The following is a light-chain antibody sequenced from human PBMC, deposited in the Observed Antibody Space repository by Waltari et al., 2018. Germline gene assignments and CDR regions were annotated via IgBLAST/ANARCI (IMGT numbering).Light chain of an antibody. CDR3: QSGDNSGTNRVL. Sequence: SYELTQPPSVSVSPGRTARITCSGDALPKQYVYWYQQKSGQAPILVMYKDRERPSGIPERFSGSSSGTTVTLTISGVQAEDEADYYCQSGDNSGTNRVLFGGGTKLTVL. CDR2: KDR. CDR1: ALPKQY. V-gene: IGLV3-25*03. J-gene: IGLJ2*01.